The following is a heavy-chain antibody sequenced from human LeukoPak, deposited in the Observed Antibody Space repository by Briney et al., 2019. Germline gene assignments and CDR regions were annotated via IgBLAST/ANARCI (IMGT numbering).Heavy chain of an antibody. V-gene: IGHV3-74*01. CDR3: ARVDDTGGKTWTDP. Sequence: PGGSLRLSCAASGFTFSAYWSHVVRQAPGKGLVWVSRIKADGGRTNYADAVKGRFTVSRDNAKKTVYLEMNSLRAEDTAVYYCARVDDTGGKTWTDPWSQGTLVTVFS. CDR2: IKADGGRT. J-gene: IGHJ5*02. D-gene: IGHD2-8*02. CDR1: GFTFSAYW.